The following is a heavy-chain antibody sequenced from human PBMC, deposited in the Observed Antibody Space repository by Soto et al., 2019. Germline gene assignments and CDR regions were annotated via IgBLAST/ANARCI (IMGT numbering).Heavy chain of an antibody. Sequence: GGSLRFSCAASGFTFSSYAMSWVRQAPGKGLEWVSAISGSGGSTYYADSVKGRFTISRDNSKNTLYLQMNSLRAEDTAVYYCAKVHNFWSAAWSDYWGQGTLVTVSS. CDR1: GFTFSSYA. CDR3: AKVHNFWSAAWSDY. D-gene: IGHD3-3*01. V-gene: IGHV3-23*01. J-gene: IGHJ4*02. CDR2: ISGSGGST.